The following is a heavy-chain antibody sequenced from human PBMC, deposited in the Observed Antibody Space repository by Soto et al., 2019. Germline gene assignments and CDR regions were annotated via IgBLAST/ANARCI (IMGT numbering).Heavy chain of an antibody. CDR2: IYYSGST. D-gene: IGHD3-10*01. CDR3: ARQAIRGHYYYMDV. V-gene: IGHV4-59*08. Sequence: PSETLSLTCTVSGGSINNYYWSWIRQPPGKGLEWIGYIYYSGSTNYNPSLKSRLTMSVDKSKNQFSLKLTSVTAADTAIYYCARQAIRGHYYYMDVWGTGTTVTVSS. J-gene: IGHJ6*03. CDR1: GGSINNYY.